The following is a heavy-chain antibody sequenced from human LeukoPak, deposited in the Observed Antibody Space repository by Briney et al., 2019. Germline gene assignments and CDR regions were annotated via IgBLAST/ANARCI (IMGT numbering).Heavy chain of an antibody. CDR1: GFTFSSYS. Sequence: GGSLRLSCAASGFTFSSYSMTWVRQAPGKGLEWVSYISSCSSTIYYADSVKGRFTISRDNAKNSLYLQMNSLRDEDTAVYYCARDPXVTYYFDYWGQGTLVTVS. J-gene: IGHJ4*02. V-gene: IGHV3-48*02. CDR3: ARDPXVTYYFDY. CDR2: ISSCSSTI.